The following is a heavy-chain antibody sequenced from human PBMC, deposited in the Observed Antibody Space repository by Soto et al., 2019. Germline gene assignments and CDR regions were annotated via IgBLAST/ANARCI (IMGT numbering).Heavy chain of an antibody. J-gene: IGHJ4*02. CDR1: GFALSSYA. CDR2: ILHDGNNK. Sequence: QVQLVESGGGVVQPGRSLRLSCAASGFALSSYAIYWVRQAPGKGLEWVALILHDGNNKYYADSVKGRFTISRDNSMNTVYLQMNSLRPEDTAVYYCARMVVTTKEDYWGQGTLVTVSS. V-gene: IGHV3-30-3*01. CDR3: ARMVVTTKEDY. D-gene: IGHD5-12*01.